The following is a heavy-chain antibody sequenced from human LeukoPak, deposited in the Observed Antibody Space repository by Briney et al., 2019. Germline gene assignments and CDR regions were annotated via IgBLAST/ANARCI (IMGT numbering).Heavy chain of an antibody. CDR1: GFTFSSYA. D-gene: IGHD6-6*01. CDR2: INGAGGAT. CDR3: GRAPGSLVSIAARPYYFDY. Sequence: GGSLRLSCAASGFTFSSYAMTWLRQAPGKGLEWVSIINGAGGATYYADYVKGRFASSRDNSKNTLYLAINSLRVEDAAFYYCGRAPGSLVSIAARPYYFDYWGQGTLVTVSS. V-gene: IGHV3-23*01. J-gene: IGHJ4*02.